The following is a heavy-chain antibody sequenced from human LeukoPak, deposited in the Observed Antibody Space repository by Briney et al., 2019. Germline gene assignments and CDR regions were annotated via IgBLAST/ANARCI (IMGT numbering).Heavy chain of an antibody. V-gene: IGHV3-23*01. D-gene: IGHD3-22*01. CDR1: GFTFSSYS. Sequence: PGGSLRLSCAASGFTFSSYSMNWVRQAPGKGLEWVSAISGSGGSTYYADSVKGRFTISRDNSKNTLYLQMNSLRAEDTALYYCARVGVNTYYYGSSGYYFDYWGQGTLVTVSS. CDR2: ISGSGGST. J-gene: IGHJ4*02. CDR3: ARVGVNTYYYGSSGYYFDY.